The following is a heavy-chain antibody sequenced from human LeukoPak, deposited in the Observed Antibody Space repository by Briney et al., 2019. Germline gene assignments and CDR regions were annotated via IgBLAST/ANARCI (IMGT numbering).Heavy chain of an antibody. CDR2: INPDGSTK. V-gene: IGHV3-7*01. D-gene: IGHD6-13*01. J-gene: IGHJ5*02. Sequence: PEGSLRLSCAASGFIFSSNWMSWVRQAAGKGLEWVANINPDGSTKYYVGSGKGRFTISRDNAKNSLYLEMNSLRDEDTAVYYCARGDSSSGWWFDPWGQGTRVTVSS. CDR3: ARGDSSSGWWFDP. CDR1: GFIFSSNW.